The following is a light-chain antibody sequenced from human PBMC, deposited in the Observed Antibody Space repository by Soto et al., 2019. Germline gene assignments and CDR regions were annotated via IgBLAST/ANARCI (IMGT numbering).Light chain of an antibody. Sequence: EIVMTQSPATLSVSPGERATLSCRASQSVYSNLAWYQQKPGQAPRLLIYHASTRATGIPARFSGGGSGTEFTLTISSLQSEDFAVYYCQQYIKWPLTFGGGTKVEIK. J-gene: IGKJ4*01. CDR3: QQYIKWPLT. V-gene: IGKV3-15*01. CDR2: HAS. CDR1: QSVYSN.